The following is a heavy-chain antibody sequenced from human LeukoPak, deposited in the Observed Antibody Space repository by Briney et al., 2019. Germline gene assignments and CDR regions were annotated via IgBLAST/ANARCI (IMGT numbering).Heavy chain of an antibody. J-gene: IGHJ4*02. V-gene: IGHV3-7*01. CDR1: GFTFSSYW. Sequence: PAGGPLRLSCEASGFTFSSYWMAWFRQAPGKGLEWVANINPAGSDTYYVDSVKGRFTISRDNAKKSTSLQMNSLRVEETALCSCVRWGVAADMQDWGQGTPVTVSS. CDR3: VRWGVAADMQD. CDR2: INPAGSDT. D-gene: IGHD2-2*01.